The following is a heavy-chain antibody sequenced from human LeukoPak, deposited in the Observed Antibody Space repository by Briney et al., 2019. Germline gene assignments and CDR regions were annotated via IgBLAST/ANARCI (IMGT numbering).Heavy chain of an antibody. CDR3: ARALWFRRGYFDY. Sequence: PSETLSLTCAVYGGSFSGYYWSWIRQPPGKGLEWIGEINHSGSTNYNPSLKSRVTISVDTSKNQFSLKLSSVTAADTAVYYCARALWFRRGYFDYWGQGTLVTVSS. V-gene: IGHV4-34*01. CDR2: INHSGST. D-gene: IGHD3-10*01. J-gene: IGHJ4*02. CDR1: GGSFSGYY.